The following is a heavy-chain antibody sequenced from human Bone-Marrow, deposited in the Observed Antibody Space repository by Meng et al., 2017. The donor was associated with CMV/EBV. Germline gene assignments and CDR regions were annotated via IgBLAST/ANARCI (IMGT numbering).Heavy chain of an antibody. CDR3: ARGRSQFEY. CDR1: SGSISIYS. V-gene: IGHV4-34*01. CDR2: INQSEGT. J-gene: IGHJ4*02. Sequence: SETLSLTCTVSSGSISIYSWSWIRQPPGKGLEWIGDINQSEGTHYNPSLKSRATISVDTSKNQFSLKLSYVTVADTAVYYCARGRSQFEYWSQKRLVTVSS.